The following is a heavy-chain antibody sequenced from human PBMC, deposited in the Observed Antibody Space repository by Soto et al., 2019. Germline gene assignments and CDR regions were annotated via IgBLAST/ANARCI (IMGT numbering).Heavy chain of an antibody. D-gene: IGHD3-10*01. CDR1: GFTFSSYS. J-gene: IGHJ6*02. Sequence: PGGSLRLSCAASGFTFSSYSMNWVRQAPGKGLEWVSSISSSSYIYYADSVKGRFTISRDNAKNSLYLQMNSLRAEDTAVYYCARDGLLWFGELVHYYYYGMDVWGQGTTVTVSS. V-gene: IGHV3-21*01. CDR3: ARDGLLWFGELVHYYYYGMDV. CDR2: ISSSSYI.